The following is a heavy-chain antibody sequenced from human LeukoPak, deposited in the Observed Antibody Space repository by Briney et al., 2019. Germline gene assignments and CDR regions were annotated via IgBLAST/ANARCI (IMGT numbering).Heavy chain of an antibody. CDR3: ARDPDMSSYGLVSWFDP. CDR1: GYTFTGYY. CDR2: INPNSGGT. Sequence: ASVKVSCKASGYTFTGYYMHWVRQAPGRGLEWMGWINPNSGGTNYAQKFQGRVTMTRDMSISTAYMELSRLRSEDTAVYYCARDPDMSSYGLVSWFDPWGQGTLVTVSS. V-gene: IGHV1-2*02. J-gene: IGHJ5*02. D-gene: IGHD5-18*01.